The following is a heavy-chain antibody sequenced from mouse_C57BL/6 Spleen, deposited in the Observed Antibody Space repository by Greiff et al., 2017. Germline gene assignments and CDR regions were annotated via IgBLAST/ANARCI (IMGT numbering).Heavy chain of an antibody. D-gene: IGHD1-1*01. J-gene: IGHJ3*01. CDR1: GYTFTSYG. CDR2: IYPRSGNT. CDR3: ADYGSSPFAY. V-gene: IGHV1-81*01. Sequence: VQLQQSGAELARPGASVKLSCKASGYTFTSYGISWVKQRPGQGLEWIGEIYPRSGNTYYNEKFKGKATLTADKSSSTAYMELRSLTSEDSAVYFCADYGSSPFAYWGQGTLVTVSA.